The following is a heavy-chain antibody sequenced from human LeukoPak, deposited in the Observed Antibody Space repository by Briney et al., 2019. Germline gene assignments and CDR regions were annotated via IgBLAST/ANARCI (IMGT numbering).Heavy chain of an antibody. CDR1: GFIFSGYG. Sequence: RGGSLRLSCAASGFIFSGYGMDWVRQDPGKGLEWVAFIRSDGSYAYYADSVRGRFTISRDNSKNTLHLQMNSLRPEDTAVYYCAKDPFRFYDSPYYFEYWGQGTLVTVSS. J-gene: IGHJ4*02. V-gene: IGHV3-30*02. CDR3: AKDPFRFYDSPYYFEY. D-gene: IGHD2/OR15-2a*01. CDR2: IRSDGSYA.